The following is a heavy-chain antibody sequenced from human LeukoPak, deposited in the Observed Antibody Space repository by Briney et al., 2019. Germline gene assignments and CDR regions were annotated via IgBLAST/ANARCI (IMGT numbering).Heavy chain of an antibody. J-gene: IGHJ4*02. CDR1: GGSSSSNSYY. Sequence: SETLSLTCTVSGGSSSSNSYYWGWSRQPPGKGLEWVGNIYYSGSTYYNPSLKSRVTISVDTSKNQFSLKLTSVTAADTAVYYCARLPAYCSTTSCSFDSWGQGTLVAVSS. CDR3: ARLPAYCSTTSCSFDS. CDR2: IYYSGST. V-gene: IGHV4-39*01. D-gene: IGHD2-2*01.